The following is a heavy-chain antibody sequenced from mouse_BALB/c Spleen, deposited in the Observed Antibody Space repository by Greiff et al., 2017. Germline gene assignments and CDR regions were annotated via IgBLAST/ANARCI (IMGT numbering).Heavy chain of an antibody. CDR2: IYPGNGDT. J-gene: IGHJ2*01. CDR3: ARYGYHFDY. Sequence: LQQPGAELVKPGASVKMSCKASGYTFTSYNMHWVKQTPGQGLEWIGAIYPGNGDTSYNQKFKGKATLTADKSSSTAYMQLSSLTSEDSAVYYCARYGYHFDYWGQGTTLTVSS. V-gene: IGHV1-12*01. CDR1: GYTFTSYN. D-gene: IGHD2-2*01.